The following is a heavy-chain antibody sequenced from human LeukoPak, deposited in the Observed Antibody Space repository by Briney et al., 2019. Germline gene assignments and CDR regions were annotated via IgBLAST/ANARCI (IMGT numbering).Heavy chain of an antibody. CDR2: ISYDGSNK. CDR3: ARAGSGSMIVVVMFDY. J-gene: IGHJ4*02. D-gene: IGHD3-22*01. CDR1: GFIFSSYA. V-gene: IGHV3-30*04. Sequence: GGSLRLSCAASGFIFSSYAMSWVRQAPGKGLEWVAVISYDGSNKYYADSVKGRFTISRDNSKNTLYLQMNSLRAEDTAVYYCARAGSGSMIVVVMFDYWGQGTLVTVSS.